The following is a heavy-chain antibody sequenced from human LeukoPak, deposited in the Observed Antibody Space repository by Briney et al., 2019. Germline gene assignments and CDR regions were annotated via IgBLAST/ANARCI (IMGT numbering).Heavy chain of an antibody. CDR2: IIPIFGTA. CDR3: ASRGYCSGGSCYDIDY. CDR1: GGTFSSYA. V-gene: IGHV1-69*13. D-gene: IGHD2-15*01. Sequence: SVKVSCKASGGTFSSYAISWVRQAPGQGLEWMGGIIPIFGTANYAQKFQGRVTITADGSTSTAYMELSSLRSEDTAVYYCASRGYCSGGSCYDIDYWGQGTLVTVSS. J-gene: IGHJ4*02.